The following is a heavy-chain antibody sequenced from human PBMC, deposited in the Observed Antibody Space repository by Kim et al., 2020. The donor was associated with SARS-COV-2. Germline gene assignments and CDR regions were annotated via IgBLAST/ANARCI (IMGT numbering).Heavy chain of an antibody. CDR2: ISSSGSTI. CDR1: GFTFSDYY. Sequence: GGSLRLSCAASGFTFSDYYMSWIRQAPGKGLEWVSYISSSGSTIYYADSVKGRFTISRDNAKNSLYLQMNSLRAEDTAVYYCVRDRYDYVWGSYRSVGYYYYGMDVWGQGTTVTVSS. CDR3: VRDRYDYVWGSYRSVGYYYYGMDV. J-gene: IGHJ6*02. D-gene: IGHD3-16*02. V-gene: IGHV3-11*01.